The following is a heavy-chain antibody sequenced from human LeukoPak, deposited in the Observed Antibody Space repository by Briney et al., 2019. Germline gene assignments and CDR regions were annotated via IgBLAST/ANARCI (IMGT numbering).Heavy chain of an antibody. CDR2: IYPGDSDT. CDR1: GYSFTSYW. V-gene: IGHV5-51*01. Sequence: GESLKISCKGSGYSFTSYWIGWVRQMLGKGLEWMGIIYPGDSDTRYSPSFQGQVTISADKSISTAYLQWSSLKASDTAMYYCARRGVGYCSSTSCYTSNWFDPWGQGTLVTVSS. J-gene: IGHJ5*02. D-gene: IGHD2-2*02. CDR3: ARRGVGYCSSTSCYTSNWFDP.